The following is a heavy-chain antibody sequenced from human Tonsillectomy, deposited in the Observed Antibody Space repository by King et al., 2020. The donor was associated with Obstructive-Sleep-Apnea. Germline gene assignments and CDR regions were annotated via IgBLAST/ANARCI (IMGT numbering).Heavy chain of an antibody. V-gene: IGHV3-9*01. CDR3: AKDGALVATIIDY. Sequence: VQLVQSGGGLVQPGRSLRLSCAASGFTFDDYAMHWVRQGPGKGLEWVSGISWNSGSIGYADSVKGRFTISRDNAKNSLYLQMNSLRAEDTALYYCAKDGALVATIIDYWGQGTLVTVSS. CDR1: GFTFDDYA. CDR2: ISWNSGSI. J-gene: IGHJ4*02. D-gene: IGHD5-12*01.